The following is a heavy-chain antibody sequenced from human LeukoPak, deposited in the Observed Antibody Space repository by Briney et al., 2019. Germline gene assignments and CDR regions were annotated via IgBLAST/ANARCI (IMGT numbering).Heavy chain of an antibody. CDR2: INPNSGGT. J-gene: IGHJ4*02. CDR1: GYTFTDYY. Sequence: GASVKVSCKASGYTFTDYYIHWVRQAPGQGLEWMGWINPNSGGTNYAQKFQGRVTMTRDTSISTAYMELSRLRSDDTAVYYCARVSLVVTTFWDYWGQGTLVTVSS. V-gene: IGHV1-2*02. CDR3: ARVSLVVTTFWDY. D-gene: IGHD2-21*01.